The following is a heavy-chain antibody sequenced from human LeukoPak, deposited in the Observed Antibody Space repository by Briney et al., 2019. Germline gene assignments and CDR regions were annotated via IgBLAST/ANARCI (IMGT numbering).Heavy chain of an antibody. CDR2: IYYSGST. J-gene: IGHJ4*02. CDR3: ARATDWVTAMDY. CDR1: GGSISSYY. Sequence: PSETLSLTCTVSGGSISSYYWSWIRQPPGKGLEWIGYIYYSGSTNYNPSLKSRVTISVDTSKNQFSLKLSSVTAADTAVYYCARATDWVTAMDYWGQGTLVTVSS. D-gene: IGHD2-21*02. V-gene: IGHV4-59*08.